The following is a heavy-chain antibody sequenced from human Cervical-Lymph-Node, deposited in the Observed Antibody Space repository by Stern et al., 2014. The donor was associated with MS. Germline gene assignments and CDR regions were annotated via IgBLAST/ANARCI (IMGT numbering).Heavy chain of an antibody. J-gene: IGHJ4*02. CDR2: IWYDGNKK. Sequence: VQLVESGGGVVQPGRSLRLSCAASGFTFSNYGMHWVRQAPGKGLEWLAVIWYDGNKKYYADSVKGRFTSSRDNSKNTLFLQMSSLTAEDTALYYCARGNWNYEGMGYWGQGTLVTVSS. CDR3: ARGNWNYEGMGY. D-gene: IGHD1-7*01. CDR1: GFTFSNYG. V-gene: IGHV3-33*01.